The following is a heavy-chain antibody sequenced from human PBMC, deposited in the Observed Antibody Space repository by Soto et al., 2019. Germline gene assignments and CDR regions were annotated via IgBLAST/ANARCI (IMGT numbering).Heavy chain of an antibody. CDR1: GGSISSGDYY. CDR2: IYYSGST. V-gene: IGHV4-39*02. J-gene: IGHJ5*02. Sequence: SETLSLTCTVSGGSISSGDYYWSWIRQPPGKGLEWIGSIYYSGSTYYNPSLKSRVTISVDTSKNHFSLKLSSVTAADTAVYYCATQEVGGSYVYTFDPWGQGTLVTVS. CDR3: ATQEVGGSYVYTFDP. D-gene: IGHD1-26*01.